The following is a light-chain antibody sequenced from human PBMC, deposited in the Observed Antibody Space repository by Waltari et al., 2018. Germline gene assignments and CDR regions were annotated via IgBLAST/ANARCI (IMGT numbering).Light chain of an antibody. CDR2: DGT. CDR1: SSTVGGFHY. Sequence: SPLTQPASVSGSPGQSLTISCPGSSSTVGGFHYVSRSPPHPNKAPKLIIYDGTTRPSGVSYRCSGSKSGNTAALSIAGVQAEVEADYYCSSFSSSTTLVCGGGTKLTVL. CDR3: SSFSSSTTLV. J-gene: IGLJ2*01. V-gene: IGLV2-14*03.